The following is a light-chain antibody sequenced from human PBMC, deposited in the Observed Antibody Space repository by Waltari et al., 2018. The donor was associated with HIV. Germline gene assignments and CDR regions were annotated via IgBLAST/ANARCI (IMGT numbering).Light chain of an antibody. CDR2: DDA. CDR3: QVWDFTTDHVV. V-gene: IGLV3-21*03. Sequence: SYILTQSPSVSVAPGKTAKISCGGANVGSKRVHWYQQKSGQAPLLLIYDDAARPSGIPARFSGSNSGNTATLTITRVEVGDEADYYCQVWDFTTDHVVFGGGTKLTVL. CDR1: NVGSKR. J-gene: IGLJ3*02.